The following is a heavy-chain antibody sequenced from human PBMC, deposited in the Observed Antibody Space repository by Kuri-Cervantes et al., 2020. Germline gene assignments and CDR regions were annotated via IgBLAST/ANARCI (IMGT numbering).Heavy chain of an antibody. CDR2: IIPIFGTA. Sequence: SVKVSCKASGGTFSSYAISWVRQAPGQGLEWMGGIIPIFGTANYAQKFQGRVTITTDESTSTAYMELSSLRSEDTAVYYCARDLRRYYDSSGYSRAFDIWGQGTMVTVSS. CDR3: ARDLRRYYDSSGYSRAFDI. CDR1: GGTFSSYA. D-gene: IGHD3-22*01. V-gene: IGHV1-69*05. J-gene: IGHJ3*02.